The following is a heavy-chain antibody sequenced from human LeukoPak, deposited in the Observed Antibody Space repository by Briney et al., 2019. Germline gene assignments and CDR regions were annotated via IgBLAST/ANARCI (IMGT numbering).Heavy chain of an antibody. CDR3: ARDRIVVVPAAKNYYYYGMDV. Sequence: SETLSLTCAVHGGSFSGYYWSWIRQPPGKGLEWIGYIYHSGSTYYNPSLKSRVTISVDRSKDQFSLKLSSVTAADTAVYYCARDRIVVVPAAKNYYYYGMDVWGQGTTVTVSS. J-gene: IGHJ6*02. CDR1: GGSFSGYY. CDR2: IYHSGST. V-gene: IGHV4-30-2*01. D-gene: IGHD2-2*01.